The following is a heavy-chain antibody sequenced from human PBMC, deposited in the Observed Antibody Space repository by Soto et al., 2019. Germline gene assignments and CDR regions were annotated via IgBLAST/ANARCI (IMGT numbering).Heavy chain of an antibody. J-gene: IGHJ5*02. V-gene: IGHV4-59*05. Sequence: SETLSLTCTVSGGSISPYYWSWLRQSPGKGLEWIGSIYYSGSTYYNPSLKSRVTISVDTSKNQFSLKLSSVTAADTAVYYCARHVIAVAGTGWFDPWGQGTLVTVSS. CDR2: IYYSGST. CDR3: ARHVIAVAGTGWFDP. D-gene: IGHD6-19*01. CDR1: GGSISPYY.